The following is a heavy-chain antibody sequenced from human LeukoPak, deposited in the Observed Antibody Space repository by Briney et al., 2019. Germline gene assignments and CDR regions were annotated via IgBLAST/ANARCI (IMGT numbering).Heavy chain of an antibody. V-gene: IGHV6-1*01. D-gene: IGHD6-6*01. CDR3: ARGLYSSSEGYFDY. Sequence: SQTLSLTCAISGDSVSSNSAAWNWIRHSPSRRLEWLGRTYYMSKWYNDYAVSVKSRRTINPDTSKNQFSLQLNSVTPEDTAVYYCARGLYSSSEGYFDYWGQGTLVTVSS. CDR2: TYYMSKWYN. J-gene: IGHJ4*02. CDR1: GDSVSSNSAA.